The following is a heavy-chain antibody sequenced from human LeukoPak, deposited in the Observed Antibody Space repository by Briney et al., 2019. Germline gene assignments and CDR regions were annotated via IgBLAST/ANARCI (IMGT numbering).Heavy chain of an antibody. Sequence: GESLKISCEGSGYSFTSYWISWVRQMPGKGLEWMGRIDPSDSYTNYSPSFQGHVTISADKSISTAYLQWSSLKASDTAMYYCARSNRPTYYYDSSGYYLVDYWGQGTLVTVSS. J-gene: IGHJ4*02. D-gene: IGHD3-22*01. CDR3: ARSNRPTYYYDSSGYYLVDY. CDR1: GYSFTSYW. V-gene: IGHV5-10-1*01. CDR2: IDPSDSYT.